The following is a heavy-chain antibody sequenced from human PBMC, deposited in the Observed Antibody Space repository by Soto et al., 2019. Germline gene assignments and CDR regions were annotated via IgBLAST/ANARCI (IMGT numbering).Heavy chain of an antibody. CDR3: ARDGDIVLMVYAPLY. D-gene: IGHD2-8*01. CDR2: ISYDGSNK. CDR1: GFTFSSYA. V-gene: IGHV3-30-3*01. J-gene: IGHJ4*02. Sequence: GGSLRLSCAASGFTFSSYAMHWVRQAPGKGLEWVAVISYDGSNKYYADSVKGRFTISRDNSKNTLYLQMNSLRAEDTAVYYCARDGDIVLMVYAPLYWGQGTLVTVSS.